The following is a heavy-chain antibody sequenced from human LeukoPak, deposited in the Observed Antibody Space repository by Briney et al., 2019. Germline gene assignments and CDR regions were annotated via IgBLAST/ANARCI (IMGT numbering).Heavy chain of an antibody. V-gene: IGHV3-7*01. D-gene: IGHD1-20*01. Sequence: GGSLRLSCAASGFTFSSYWMSWVRQAPGKGLEGVANIKQDGSEKYYVDSVKGRFTISRDNAKNSLYLQMNSLRAEDTAVYYCARADITGTTPCFDPWGQGTLVTVSS. CDR3: ARADITGTTPCFDP. J-gene: IGHJ5*02. CDR1: GFTFSSYW. CDR2: IKQDGSEK.